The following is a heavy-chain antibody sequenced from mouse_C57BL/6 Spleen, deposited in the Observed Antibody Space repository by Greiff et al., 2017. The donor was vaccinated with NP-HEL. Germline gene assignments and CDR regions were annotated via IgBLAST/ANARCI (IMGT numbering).Heavy chain of an antibody. CDR2: IYPETGGT. Sequence: VQLVESGAELVRPGASVTLSCKASGYTFTDYEMHWVKQTPVHGLEWIGAIYPETGGTAYNQKFKGKAILTADKSSSTAYMELRSLTSEDSAVYYCTSNWDAWFAYWGQGTLVTVSA. CDR1: GYTFTDYE. CDR3: TSNWDAWFAY. J-gene: IGHJ3*01. D-gene: IGHD4-1*02. V-gene: IGHV1-15*01.